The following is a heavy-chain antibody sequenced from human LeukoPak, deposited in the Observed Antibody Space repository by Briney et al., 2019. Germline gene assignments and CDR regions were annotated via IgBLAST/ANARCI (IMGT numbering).Heavy chain of an antibody. D-gene: IGHD2-2*01. J-gene: IGHJ5*02. CDR1: GGSISSYY. V-gene: IGHV4-4*07. CDR2: IYTSGST. CDR3: ARDAPDVAVPNWFDP. Sequence: SGTLSLTCTVSGGSISSYYWSWIRQPAGKGLEWIGRIYTSGSTNYNPSLKSRVTMSVDTSKNQFSLKLSSVTAADTAVYYCARDAPDVAVPNWFDPWGQGTLVTVSS.